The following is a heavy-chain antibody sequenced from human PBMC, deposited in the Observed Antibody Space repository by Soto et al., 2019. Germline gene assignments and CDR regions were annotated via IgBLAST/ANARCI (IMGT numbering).Heavy chain of an antibody. CDR1: GYTFTSYA. D-gene: IGHD4-17*01. V-gene: IGHV1-3*01. Sequence: ASVKVSCKASGYTFTSYAMHWVRQAPGQRLEWMGWINAGNGNTKYSQKFQGRVTITRDTSASTAYMELSSLRSEDTAVYYCARGYYGGYYYYGMDVWGQGTKVTVSS. CDR3: ARGYYGGYYYYGMDV. J-gene: IGHJ6*02. CDR2: INAGNGNT.